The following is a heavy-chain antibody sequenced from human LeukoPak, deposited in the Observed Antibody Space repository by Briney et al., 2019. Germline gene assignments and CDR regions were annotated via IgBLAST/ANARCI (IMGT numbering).Heavy chain of an antibody. CDR2: IYPRDGST. J-gene: IGHJ4*02. Sequence: EASVKVSCKASGYTFTSNYIHWVRQAPGQGLEWMGMIYPRDGSTSYAQKFQGRVTITADESTSTAYMELSSLRSEDTAVYYCARGQRPYYYDSSGYYYRLDYWGQGTLVTVSS. CDR1: GYTFTSNY. CDR3: ARGQRPYYYDSSGYYYRLDY. D-gene: IGHD3-22*01. V-gene: IGHV1-46*01.